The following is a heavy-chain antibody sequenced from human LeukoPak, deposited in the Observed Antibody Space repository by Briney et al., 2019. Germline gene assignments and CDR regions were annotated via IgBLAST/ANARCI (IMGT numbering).Heavy chain of an antibody. D-gene: IGHD6-19*01. V-gene: IGHV3-7*03. J-gene: IGHJ5*02. CDR3: ARAEVSVADWFDP. CDR2: IKHDGSDI. Sequence: TGGSLRLSCTVSGFTFSRYWMAWVRQAPGKGLEWVANIKHDGSDIFYGDSVRGRFTVSRDNAKNSLFLQMTSLRVEDTAVYYCARAEVSVADWFDPWGQGTLVTVSS. CDR1: GFTFSRYW.